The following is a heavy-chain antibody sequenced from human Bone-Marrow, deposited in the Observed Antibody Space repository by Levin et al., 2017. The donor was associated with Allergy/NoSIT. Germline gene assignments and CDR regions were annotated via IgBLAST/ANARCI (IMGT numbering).Heavy chain of an antibody. V-gene: IGHV3-23*01. CDR3: AKDRLPLYGDYILLFDY. D-gene: IGHD4-17*01. J-gene: IGHJ4*02. CDR2: ISGSGGST. Sequence: PGGSLRLSCAASGFTFSSYAMSWVRQAPGKGLEWVSAISGSGGSTYYADSVKGRFTISRDNSKNTLYLQMNSLRAEDTAVYYCAKDRLPLYGDYILLFDYWGQGTLVTVSS. CDR1: GFTFSSYA.